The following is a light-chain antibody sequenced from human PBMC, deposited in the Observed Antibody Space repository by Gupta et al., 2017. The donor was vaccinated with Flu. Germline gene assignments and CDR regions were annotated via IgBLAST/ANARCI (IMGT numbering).Light chain of an antibody. V-gene: IGLV2-23*01. CDR2: EDS. J-gene: IGLJ3*02. Sequence: QSALTQPASVSGSPGQSITISCTGTISDIGSYDLVSWYQQHPGKAPKRMRYEDSKRHSGVSNRGSGSKSGTKASLQISGLQADDEAPEDCCSYEGRTTVVFGGGTKMTVL. CDR1: ISDIGSYDL. CDR3: CSYEGRTTVV.